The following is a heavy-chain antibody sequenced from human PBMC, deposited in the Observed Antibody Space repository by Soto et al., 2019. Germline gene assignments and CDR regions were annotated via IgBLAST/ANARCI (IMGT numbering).Heavy chain of an antibody. CDR2: IWYDGSNK. CDR1: GFTFSTYG. V-gene: IGHV3-33*01. J-gene: IGHJ4*02. D-gene: IGHD6-19*01. CDR3: ARRGTKNSAWYPDHLDY. Sequence: GGSLRLSCTASGFTFSTYGMHWVRQTPGKGLEWVAIIWYDGSNKYYADSVKGRFTISRDNSKNTLYLQMNSLRAEDTGVYYCARRGTKNSAWYPDHLDYWGQGTLVTVSS.